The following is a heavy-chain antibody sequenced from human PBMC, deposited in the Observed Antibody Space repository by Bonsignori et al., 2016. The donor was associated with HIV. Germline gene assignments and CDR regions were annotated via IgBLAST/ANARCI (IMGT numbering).Heavy chain of an antibody. CDR1: GESFSGFY. J-gene: IGHJ4*02. CDR3: ARRRIVGGTALGPRFDY. V-gene: IGHV4-34*02. D-gene: IGHD1-26*01. CDR2: INHSGTT. Sequence: QVHLQQWGAGLLKPSETLSLTCRVYGESFSGFYWTWVRQPPEKGLEWLGEINHSGTTNYNPSLKSRITMSVDTANNQFTLRLTSLTATDTAIYFCARRRIVGGTALGPRFDYWGQGVLVAGLL.